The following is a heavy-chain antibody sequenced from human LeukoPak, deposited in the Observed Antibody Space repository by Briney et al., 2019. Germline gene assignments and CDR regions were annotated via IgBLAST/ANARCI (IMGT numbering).Heavy chain of an antibody. J-gene: IGHJ4*02. V-gene: IGHV1-46*01. CDR3: ARGGNPLYGLDC. D-gene: IGHD1-14*01. CDR2: INPSGGST. CDR1: GYTFTSYF. Sequence: ASVKVSCKASGYTFTSYFMHWVRQAPGQGLEWMGIINPSGGSTSYVQKFQGRVTMTRDTSTSTVYMELSSLRSEDTAVYYCARGGNPLYGLDCWGQGTLVTVSS.